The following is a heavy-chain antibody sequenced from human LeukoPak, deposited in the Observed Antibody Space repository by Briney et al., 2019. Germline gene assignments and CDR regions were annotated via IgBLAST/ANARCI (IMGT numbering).Heavy chain of an antibody. J-gene: IGHJ4*02. CDR2: INHSGSI. V-gene: IGHV4-34*01. CDR1: GFTFSSYA. D-gene: IGHD5-24*01. CDR3: ARSGRSRDGYKD. Sequence: GSLRLSCAASGFTFSSYAMSWIRQPPGKGLEWIGEINHSGSINYNPSLKSRVTISVDTSKNQFSLKLSSVTAADTAVYYCARSGRSRDGYKDWGQGTLVTVSS.